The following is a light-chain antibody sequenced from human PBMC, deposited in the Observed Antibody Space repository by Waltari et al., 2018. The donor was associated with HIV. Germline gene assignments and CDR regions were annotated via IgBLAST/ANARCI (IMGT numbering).Light chain of an antibody. J-gene: IGKJ4*01. CDR3: QQYYTTPL. V-gene: IGKV4-1*01. Sequence: VLTQSPEFLHVSQGERATINCTSSQTVSYTSTDKSYLAWYQQQPGQPPKPLVSGASSRPPGVPDRFSGSGSGTSFTLTIDNLQPEDVGIYYCQQYYTTPLFGGGTKVEI. CDR1: QTVSYTSTDKSY. CDR2: GAS.